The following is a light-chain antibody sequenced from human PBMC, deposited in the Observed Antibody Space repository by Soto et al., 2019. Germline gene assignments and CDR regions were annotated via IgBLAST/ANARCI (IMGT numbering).Light chain of an antibody. CDR3: NSYGGNTNVV. Sequence: SALTQPPSASGSPGQSVTISCTGTSSDVGGYDFVSWYQQHPGKAPKILIYEVSKRASGVPDRFSGSKSGNTASLTVSGLQPDDEADYYCNSYGGNTNVVFGGGTKLTV. CDR1: SSDVGGYDF. J-gene: IGLJ2*01. CDR2: EVS. V-gene: IGLV2-8*01.